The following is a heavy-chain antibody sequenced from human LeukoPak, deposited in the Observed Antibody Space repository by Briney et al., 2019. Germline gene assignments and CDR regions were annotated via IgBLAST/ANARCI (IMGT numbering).Heavy chain of an antibody. J-gene: IGHJ6*03. V-gene: IGHV3-48*04. D-gene: IGHD3-16*01. CDR1: GFTFSNYN. Sequence: GGFLRLSCAASGFTFSNYNMNWVRQAPGTGLEWVSYIGSSRSTIYYADSVKGRFTISRDNAKSSLYLQMNSLRAEDTAVYYCAIVLTYYYYMNVWGKGTTVTVSS. CDR2: IGSSRSTI. CDR3: AIVLTYYYYMNV.